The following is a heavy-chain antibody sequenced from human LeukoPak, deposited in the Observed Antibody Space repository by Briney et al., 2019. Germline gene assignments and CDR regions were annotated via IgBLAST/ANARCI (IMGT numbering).Heavy chain of an antibody. D-gene: IGHD4-17*01. CDR1: GYTFTDYY. V-gene: IGHV1-69-2*01. CDR2: VDPEDGET. J-gene: IGHJ4*02. Sequence: GASVKVSCKVSGYTFTDYYMHWVQQAPGKGLEWMGLVDPEDGETIYAEKFQGRVTITADTSTDTAYMELSSLRSEDTAVYYCARGNHPTTVTTYDYWGQGTLVTVSS. CDR3: ARGNHPTTVTTYDY.